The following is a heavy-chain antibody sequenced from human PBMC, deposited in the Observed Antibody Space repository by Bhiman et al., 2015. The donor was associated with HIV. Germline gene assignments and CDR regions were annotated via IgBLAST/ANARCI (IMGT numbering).Heavy chain of an antibody. V-gene: IGHV3-13*01. D-gene: IGHD5-12*01. CDR2: IGTAGDT. CDR1: EFTFSTYD. J-gene: IGHJ4*02. Sequence: EVQLVESGGDLVQPGESVRLSCVASEFTFSTYDMHWVRQGAGKSLEWVAAIGTAGDTFYSGSVKGRFTISREDAKNSLYLQMNSLRVGDTAVYYCARAFAPYSGYPFDYWGQGTLVTVSS. CDR3: ARAFAPYSGYPFDY.